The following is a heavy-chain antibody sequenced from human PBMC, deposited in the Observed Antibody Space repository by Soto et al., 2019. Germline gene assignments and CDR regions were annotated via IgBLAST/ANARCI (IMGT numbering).Heavy chain of an antibody. CDR2: IYYSGST. J-gene: IGHJ3*02. Sequence: SETLSLTCTVSGGSISSYYWSWIRQPPGKGLEWIGYIYYSGSTNYNPSLKSRVTISVDTSKNQFSLKLSSVTVADTAVYYCARGSQLERDAFDIWGQGTMVTVSS. CDR1: GGSISSYY. D-gene: IGHD1-1*01. CDR3: ARGSQLERDAFDI. V-gene: IGHV4-59*12.